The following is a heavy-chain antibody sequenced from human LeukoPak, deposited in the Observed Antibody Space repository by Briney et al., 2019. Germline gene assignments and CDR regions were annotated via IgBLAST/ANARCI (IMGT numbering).Heavy chain of an antibody. CDR2: ISWNSGSI. D-gene: IGHD2-2*02. V-gene: IGHV3-9*03. J-gene: IGHJ4*02. CDR3: AKGYCSSTSCYTDY. CDR1: GFTFDDYA. Sequence: PGRSLRLSCAASGFTFDDYAMQWVRQAPGKGLEWVSGISWNSGSIGYADSVKGRFTISRDNAKNSLYLQMNSLRAEDMALYYCAKGYCSSTSCYTDYWGQGTLVPVSS.